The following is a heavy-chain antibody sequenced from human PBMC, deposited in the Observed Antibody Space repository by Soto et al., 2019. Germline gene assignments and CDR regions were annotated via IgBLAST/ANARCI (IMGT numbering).Heavy chain of an antibody. CDR2: ISPYDGNT. Sequence: QVQLVQSEAAVKKPGASVKVSCKASGYTFTNYGLSWVRQAPGQGLEWMAWISPYDGNTHYAQKLQGRITVTTDTSTSTAYIELRSLRSDDTAVYFCARDDRAAASGTTYYFDYWGQGTLVTVSS. V-gene: IGHV1-18*01. CDR3: ARDDRAAASGTTYYFDY. D-gene: IGHD6-13*01. CDR1: GYTFTNYG. J-gene: IGHJ4*02.